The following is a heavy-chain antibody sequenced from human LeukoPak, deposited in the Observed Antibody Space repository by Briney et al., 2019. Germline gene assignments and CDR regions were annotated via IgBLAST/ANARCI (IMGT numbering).Heavy chain of an antibody. Sequence: SVKVSCKASGGTLSSYGISWVRQAPGQGLEWMGRIIPIPGLANYAQKFQGRVTITADTTTRTVYMEVSSLRSEDTAVYYCARVTAAPTGYNWFDPWGQGTLVTVSS. V-gene: IGHV1-69*04. D-gene: IGHD1-1*01. J-gene: IGHJ5*02. CDR2: IIPIPGLA. CDR3: ARVTAAPTGYNWFDP. CDR1: GGTLSSYG.